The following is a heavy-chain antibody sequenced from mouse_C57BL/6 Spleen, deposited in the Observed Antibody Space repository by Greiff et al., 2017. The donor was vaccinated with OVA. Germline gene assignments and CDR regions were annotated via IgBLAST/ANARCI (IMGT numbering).Heavy chain of an antibody. CDR1: GYTFTDYN. V-gene: IGHV1-22*01. CDR2: INPNNGGT. D-gene: IGHD2-3*01. Sequence: EVQLQQSGPELVKPGASVKMSCKASGYTFTDYNMPWVKQSHGKSLEWIGYINPNNGGTSYNQKFKGKATLTVNKSSSTAYMELRSLTSEDSAVYYCARSDGLLRGDPWFAYWGQGTLVTVSA. J-gene: IGHJ3*01. CDR3: ARSDGLLRGDPWFAY.